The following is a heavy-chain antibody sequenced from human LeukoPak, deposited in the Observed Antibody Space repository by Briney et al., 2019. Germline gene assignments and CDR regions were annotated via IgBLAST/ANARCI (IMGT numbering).Heavy chain of an antibody. Sequence: GGTLRLSCAASGFTFSSYWMSWVRQAPGKGLEWVANIKQDGSEKYYVDSVKGRFTISRDNAKNSLYLQMNSLRAEDTAVYYCAREATYYYDSSGYYSDYWGQGTLVTVSS. CDR1: GFTFSSYW. D-gene: IGHD3-22*01. V-gene: IGHV3-7*01. CDR3: AREATYYYDSSGYYSDY. CDR2: IKQDGSEK. J-gene: IGHJ4*02.